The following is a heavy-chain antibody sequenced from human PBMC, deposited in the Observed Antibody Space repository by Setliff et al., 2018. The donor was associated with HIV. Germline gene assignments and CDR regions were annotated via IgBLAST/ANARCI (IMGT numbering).Heavy chain of an antibody. Sequence: SETLSLTCTVSGGSISGYYWSWVLQPPEKRLELIGFIHYSGSSDYNPSLKSRITISVDMSRNQFSLVLSSVTAADTAVYYCARFQAWQLGRRGGYYYYMDVVGKGTSVTVSS. CDR3: ARFQAWQLGRRGGYYYYMDV. D-gene: IGHD1-1*01. CDR2: IHYSGSS. CDR1: GGSISGYY. J-gene: IGHJ6*03. V-gene: IGHV4-59*01.